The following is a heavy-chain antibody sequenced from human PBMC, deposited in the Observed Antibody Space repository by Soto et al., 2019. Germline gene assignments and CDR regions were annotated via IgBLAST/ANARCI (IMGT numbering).Heavy chain of an antibody. CDR3: ARDGVRGGWYYFDL. D-gene: IGHD6-19*01. J-gene: IGHJ4*02. Sequence: QVQLVQSGTEVKKPGSSVRVSCKVSGGSFSDYAITWVRQAPGQGLEWMGGIIPKFPTGEYAKKFQGTVKITADKSTSTVYLEVSSLRHEDPAVYYCARDGVRGGWYYFDLWGQVTQVSVSS. CDR2: IIPKFPTG. CDR1: GGSFSDYA. V-gene: IGHV1-69*06.